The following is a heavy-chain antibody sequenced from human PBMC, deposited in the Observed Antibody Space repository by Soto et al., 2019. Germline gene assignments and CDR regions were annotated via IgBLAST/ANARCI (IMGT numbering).Heavy chain of an antibody. V-gene: IGHV1-18*01. D-gene: IGHD3-10*01. CDR3: ARTSVVNSRYY. CDR2: ISNYNGNT. J-gene: IGHJ4*02. Sequence: QVQLVQSGPEVKKPEASVKVSCNAAGYSFSTYNISWVRQAPGQGLEWMGRISNYNGNTDYAQKFQGRLVMTTETSTTTAYLELTSLTSDDAAVYYCARTSVVNSRYYGGQGTLVSFSS. CDR1: GYSFSTYN.